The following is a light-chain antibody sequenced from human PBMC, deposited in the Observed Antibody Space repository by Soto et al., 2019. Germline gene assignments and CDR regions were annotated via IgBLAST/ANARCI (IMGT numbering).Light chain of an antibody. CDR1: QSVSSSY. J-gene: IGKJ1*01. CDR3: QQYGSSLWT. CDR2: GAS. Sequence: EVVLTQSPGTLSLSPGERVTLSCRASQSVSSSYLAWYQQKPGQAPRLLIYGASTRATGIPDRFSGSGSGTDFTLTISRLEPEDFAMYYCQQYGSSLWTFGQGTKV. V-gene: IGKV3-20*01.